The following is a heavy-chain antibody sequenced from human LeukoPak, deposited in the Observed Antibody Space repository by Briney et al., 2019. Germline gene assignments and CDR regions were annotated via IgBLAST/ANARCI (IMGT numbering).Heavy chain of an antibody. V-gene: IGHV1-69*01. D-gene: IGHD1-26*01. CDR1: GGTFSSYA. Sequence: SVKVSCKASGGTFSSYAISWVRQAPGQGLEWMGGIIPIFGTANYAQKFQGRVTITADESTSTAYMELSSLRSEDTAVYYCARAIVGATKGEYYYYGMDVWGQGTTVIVSS. J-gene: IGHJ6*02. CDR3: ARAIVGATKGEYYYYGMDV. CDR2: IIPIFGTA.